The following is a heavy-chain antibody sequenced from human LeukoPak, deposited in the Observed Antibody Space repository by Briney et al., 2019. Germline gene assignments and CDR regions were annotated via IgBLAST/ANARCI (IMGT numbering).Heavy chain of an antibody. CDR1: GFTFSSYG. J-gene: IGHJ4*02. D-gene: IGHD6-19*01. CDR2: LRSRSSTI. V-gene: IGHV3-48*02. CDR3: ARIGEDSSGWYPFDY. Sequence: PGGSLRLSCAASGFTFSSYGMNWVRQAPGKGLEWVSFLRSRSSTIYYADSVKGRFTVSRDNAKNSLYLQMNSLRDEDTAVYFCARIGEDSSGWYPFDYWGQGTLVTVSS.